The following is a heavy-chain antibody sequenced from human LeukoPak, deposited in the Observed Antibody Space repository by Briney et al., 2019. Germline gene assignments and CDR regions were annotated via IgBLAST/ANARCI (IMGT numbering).Heavy chain of an antibody. CDR1: GYTFTSYD. CDR2: MNPNSGKI. D-gene: IGHD3-3*01. CDR3: ARDSGVLRFLEWLGNYYYYGMDV. V-gene: IGHV1-8*01. Sequence: EASVKVSCKASGYTFTSYDINWVRQATGQGLEWMGYMNPNSGKIGYAQKFQGRATMTTNTSISTAYMELSSLRSEDTAVYYCARDSGVLRFLEWLGNYYYYGMDVWGQGTTVTVSS. J-gene: IGHJ6*02.